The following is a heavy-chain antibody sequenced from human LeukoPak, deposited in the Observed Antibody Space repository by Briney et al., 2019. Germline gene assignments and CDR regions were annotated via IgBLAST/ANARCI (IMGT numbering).Heavy chain of an antibody. CDR2: ISYDEANI. CDR3: SSATSMTTITTDH. CDR1: GFTFSNAW. Sequence: GSLRLSCAASGFTFSNAWMSWVRQAPGKGLEWLAVISYDEANIYYADSVKGRLTISRDNSKNTVFLQMNSLRVEDTAIYYCSSATSMTTITTDHWGQGTLVTVSS. J-gene: IGHJ4*02. D-gene: IGHD6-25*01. V-gene: IGHV3-30*03.